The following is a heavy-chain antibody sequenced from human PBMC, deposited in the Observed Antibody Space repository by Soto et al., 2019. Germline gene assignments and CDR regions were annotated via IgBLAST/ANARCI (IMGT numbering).Heavy chain of an antibody. J-gene: IGHJ5*02. V-gene: IGHV3-11*01. D-gene: IGHD1-26*01. Sequence: GGSLRLSCAASGLSFSDYDMSWIRQAPGKGLEWLGYISASGTTISIADSVKGRFTISRDNAKNSLHLHMNSLGVDDAAVYYCARPTWSGSPASFDHWGRGTLVTVSS. CDR3: ARPTWSGSPASFDH. CDR2: ISASGTTI. CDR1: GLSFSDYD.